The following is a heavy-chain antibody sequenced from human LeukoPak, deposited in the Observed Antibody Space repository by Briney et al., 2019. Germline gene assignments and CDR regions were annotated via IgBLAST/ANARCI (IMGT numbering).Heavy chain of an antibody. Sequence: ASVKVSCKASGYTFTGYYMHWVRQAPGQGLEWMGWINPNSGGTNHAQKFQGRVTMTRDTSISTAYMELSRLRSDDTAVYYCAALIVVVTAMDAFDIWGQGTMVTVSS. J-gene: IGHJ3*02. CDR3: AALIVVVTAMDAFDI. V-gene: IGHV1-2*02. CDR2: INPNSGGT. D-gene: IGHD2-21*02. CDR1: GYTFTGYY.